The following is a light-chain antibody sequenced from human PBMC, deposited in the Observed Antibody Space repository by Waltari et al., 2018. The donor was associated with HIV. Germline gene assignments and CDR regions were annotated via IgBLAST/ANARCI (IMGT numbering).Light chain of an antibody. CDR3: CSHAGNFIFA. CDR2: DVN. J-gene: IGLJ1*01. V-gene: IGLV2-11*01. Sequence: QSALTQPHSVSGSPGQSLTIPCPGTSSYVATFVSWYQQHPGKAPKVIIYDVNKRPSGVPDRCSGSKSGNTAFLTISGLQAEDEADYHCCSHAGNFIFAFGSGTKVTVL. CDR1: SSYVATF.